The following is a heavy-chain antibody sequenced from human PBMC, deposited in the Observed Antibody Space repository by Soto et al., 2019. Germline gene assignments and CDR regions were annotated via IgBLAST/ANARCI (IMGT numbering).Heavy chain of an antibody. Sequence: EVQLVPSGAEVKKPGESLRISCKGSGYSFASYWINWVRQMPGKGLEWMGRIDPSDSYTNYSPSFQGHVTISADKSISTAYLQWSSLKASDTAMYYCARRCSGGTCYYYYNMDVWGQGTTVTVSS. CDR2: IDPSDSYT. CDR3: ARRCSGGTCYYYYNMDV. J-gene: IGHJ6*02. CDR1: GYSFASYW. V-gene: IGHV5-10-1*03. D-gene: IGHD2-15*01.